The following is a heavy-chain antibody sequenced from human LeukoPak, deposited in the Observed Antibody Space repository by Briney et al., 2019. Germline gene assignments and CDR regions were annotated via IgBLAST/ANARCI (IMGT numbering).Heavy chain of an antibody. J-gene: IGHJ4*02. CDR1: GYTLTELS. V-gene: IGHV1-24*01. CDR2: FDPGDGET. CDR3: ATILASTSTTRDY. Sequence: ASVKVSCKVSGYTLTELSMHWVRQAPGKGLEWMGGFDPGDGETIYAQKFQGRVTMTEDTSTDTAYMELSSLRSEDTAMYYCATILASTSTTRDYWGQGTLVTVSS. D-gene: IGHD2-2*01.